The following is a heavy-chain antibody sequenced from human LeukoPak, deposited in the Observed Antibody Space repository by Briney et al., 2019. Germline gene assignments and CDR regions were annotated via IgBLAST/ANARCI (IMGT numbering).Heavy chain of an antibody. CDR3: TTDTVVVVAATPGKNWFDP. Sequence: GGSLRLSCAAYGFTFSNASMSWDRQAPGKGLEWVGRIKSKTDGGTTDYAASVKGRFTISRDDSKNTLYLQMNSLKTEDTAVYYCTTDTVVVVAATPGKNWFDPWGQGTLVTVSS. V-gene: IGHV3-15*01. CDR1: GFTFSNAS. CDR2: IKSKTDGGTT. D-gene: IGHD2-15*01. J-gene: IGHJ5*02.